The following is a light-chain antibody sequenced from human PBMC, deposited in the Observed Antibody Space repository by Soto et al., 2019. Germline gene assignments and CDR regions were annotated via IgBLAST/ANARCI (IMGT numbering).Light chain of an antibody. J-gene: IGKJ4*01. CDR3: QQYNNWPGALT. CDR2: AAS. CDR1: QSVSSK. V-gene: IGKV3-15*01. Sequence: EIVMTQSPATLSVSPGERATLSCRASQSVSSKLAWYQQKRGQAPRLLIYAASTRAAVIPARFSGSGSGTEFTLTMSSRQSEDFAVYYCQQYNNWPGALTFGGGTKVDIK.